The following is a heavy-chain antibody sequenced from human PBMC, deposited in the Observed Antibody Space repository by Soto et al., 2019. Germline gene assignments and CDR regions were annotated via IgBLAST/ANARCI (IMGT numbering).Heavy chain of an antibody. Sequence: QVQLVQSGAEVKRPGSSVKVSCKASGDTFSSYAISWVRQAPGQGLEWMGGIIPIFGTANYAQKFQGRVTITADESTSTAYMELSSLRSEDTAVYYCARGESAAVAGPFDYWGQGTLVTVSS. J-gene: IGHJ4*02. D-gene: IGHD6-19*01. V-gene: IGHV1-69*01. CDR3: ARGESAAVAGPFDY. CDR1: GDTFSSYA. CDR2: IIPIFGTA.